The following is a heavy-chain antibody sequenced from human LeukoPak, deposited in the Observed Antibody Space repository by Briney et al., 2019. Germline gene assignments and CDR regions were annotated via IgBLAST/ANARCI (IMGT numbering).Heavy chain of an antibody. Sequence: PSETLSLTCAVYGGSLSGYYWSWIRQPPGKGLEWIGEINHSGSTNYNPSLKSRVTISVDTSKNQFSLKLSSVTAADTAVYYCARCTRITMVRGVFITGIYYFDYWGQGTLVTVSS. CDR2: INHSGST. D-gene: IGHD3-10*01. CDR1: GGSLSGYY. J-gene: IGHJ4*02. V-gene: IGHV4-34*01. CDR3: ARCTRITMVRGVFITGIYYFDY.